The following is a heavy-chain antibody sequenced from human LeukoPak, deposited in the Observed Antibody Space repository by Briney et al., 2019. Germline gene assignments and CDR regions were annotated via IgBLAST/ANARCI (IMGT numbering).Heavy chain of an antibody. CDR3: ARGTMGTDS. CDR1: GGSISSYY. V-gene: IGHV4-59*01. CDR2: IYYSGST. J-gene: IGHJ4*02. D-gene: IGHD4/OR15-4a*01. Sequence: SETLSLTCTVSGGSISSYYWSWIRQPPGKGQEWIGYIYYSGSTNYNPSLKSRVTISVDTSKNQFSLKLSSVTAADTAVYYCARGTMGTDSWGRGTLVTVSS.